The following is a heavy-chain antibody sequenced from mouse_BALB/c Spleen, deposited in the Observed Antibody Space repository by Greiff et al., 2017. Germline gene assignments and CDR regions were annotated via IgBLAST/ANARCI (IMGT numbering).Heavy chain of an antibody. Sequence: EVQRVESGPELVKPGASVKMSCKASGYTFTSYVMHWVKQKPGQGLEWIGYINPYNDGTKYNEKFKGKATLTSDKSSSTAYMELSSLTSEDSAVYYCANGNYERTWFAYWGQGTLVTVSA. V-gene: IGHV1-14*01. CDR2: INPYNDGT. D-gene: IGHD2-1*01. J-gene: IGHJ3*01. CDR3: ANGNYERTWFAY. CDR1: GYTFTSYV.